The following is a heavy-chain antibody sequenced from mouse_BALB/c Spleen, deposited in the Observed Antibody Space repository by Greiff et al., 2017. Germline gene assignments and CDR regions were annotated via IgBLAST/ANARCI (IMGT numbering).Heavy chain of an antibody. J-gene: IGHJ4*01. CDR1: GFTFSSFG. V-gene: IGHV5-17*02. CDR3: ARGGVYYYAMDY. Sequence: EVMLVESGGGLVQPGGSRKLSCAASGFTFSSFGMHWVRQAPEKGLEWVAYISSGSSTIYYADTVKGRFTISRVNPKNTLFLQMTSLRSEDTAMYYCARGGVYYYAMDYWGQGTSVTVSS. CDR2: ISSGSSTI.